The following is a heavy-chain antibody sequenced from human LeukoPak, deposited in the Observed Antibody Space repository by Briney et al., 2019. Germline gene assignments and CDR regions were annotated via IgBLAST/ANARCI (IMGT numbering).Heavy chain of an antibody. V-gene: IGHV3-21*01. Sequence: PGGSLRLSCAASGFTFSSYSMNWVRQAPGKGLEWVSSISSSSSYIYYADSVKGRFTISRDNAKNSLYLQMNSLRAEDTAVYYCARSDQRDTTFDAFDIWGQGTMVTVSS. J-gene: IGHJ3*02. CDR1: GFTFSSYS. D-gene: IGHD2/OR15-2a*01. CDR3: ARSDQRDTTFDAFDI. CDR2: ISSSSSYI.